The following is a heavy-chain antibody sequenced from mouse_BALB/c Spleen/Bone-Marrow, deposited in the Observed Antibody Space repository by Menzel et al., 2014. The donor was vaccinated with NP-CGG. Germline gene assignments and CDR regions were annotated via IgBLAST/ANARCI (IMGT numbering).Heavy chain of an antibody. J-gene: IGHJ3*01. CDR1: GYTFTDYN. CDR2: IYPYNGGT. CDR3: ARGWLLSWFAY. Sequence: VQLQQSGPELVKPGASVKISCKASGYTFTDYNMHWVKQSHGRSLEWIGYIYPYNGGTGYNQKFKSKATLTVDNSSSTAYMELRSLTSEDSAVYYCARGWLLSWFAYWRQGTLVTVSA. D-gene: IGHD2-3*01. V-gene: IGHV1S29*02.